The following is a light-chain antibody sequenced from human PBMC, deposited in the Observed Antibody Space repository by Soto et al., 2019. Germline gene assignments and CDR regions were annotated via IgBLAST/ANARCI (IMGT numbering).Light chain of an antibody. J-gene: IGKJ4*01. V-gene: IGKV3D-15*01. CDR2: DIF. CDR1: QSVGSD. Sequence: EIVMTQSPATLSVSPGERATLSCRASQSVGSDLAWYQQKPGQAPRLVIYDIFTRATGGPTRISGSGSGTEFTLTISSLQSEDFAVYYCQQYNSWPLTVGGGTKVDIK. CDR3: QQYNSWPLT.